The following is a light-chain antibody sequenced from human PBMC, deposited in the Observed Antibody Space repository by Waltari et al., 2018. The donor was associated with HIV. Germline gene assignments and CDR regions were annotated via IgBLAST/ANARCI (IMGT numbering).Light chain of an antibody. CDR1: QSICSS. Sequence: DIQMPQSPSTLSASVGDSVTITCRASQSICSSLAWYQKKSGKATKFLIDKASSLESGVPSRFSGSGSGTEFTLTISSLQPDDFATYYCQQYFGQGTRLEIK. J-gene: IGKJ5*01. CDR2: KAS. CDR3: QQY. V-gene: IGKV1-5*03.